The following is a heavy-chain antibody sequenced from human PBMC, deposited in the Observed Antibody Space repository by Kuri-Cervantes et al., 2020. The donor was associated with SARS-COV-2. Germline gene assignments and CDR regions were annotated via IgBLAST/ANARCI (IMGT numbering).Heavy chain of an antibody. J-gene: IGHJ5*02. CDR1: GGSISSSSYY. D-gene: IGHD3-3*01. V-gene: IGHV4-39*01. CDR3: ARQMMSSITIFGVVITRNWFDP. Sequence: SETLSLTCTVSGGSISSSSYYWGWIRQPPGKGLEWIGSIYYSGSTYYNPSLKSRVTISVDTSKHQFSLKLSSVTAADTAVYYCARQMMSSITIFGVVITRNWFDPWGQGTLVTVSS. CDR2: IYYSGST.